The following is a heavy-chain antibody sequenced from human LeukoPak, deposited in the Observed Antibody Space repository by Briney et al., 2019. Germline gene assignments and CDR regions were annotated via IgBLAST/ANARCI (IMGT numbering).Heavy chain of an antibody. CDR3: AKDVGIAAAGYFDY. D-gene: IGHD6-13*01. CDR1: GFTFDDYA. CDR2: ISWNSGSI. J-gene: IGHJ4*02. Sequence: GGSLRLSCAASGFTFDDYAMHWVRHAPGKGLEWVSGISWNSGSIGYADSVKGRFTISRDNAKNSLYLQMNSLRAEDTALYYCAKDVGIAAAGYFDYWGQGTLVTVSS. V-gene: IGHV3-9*01.